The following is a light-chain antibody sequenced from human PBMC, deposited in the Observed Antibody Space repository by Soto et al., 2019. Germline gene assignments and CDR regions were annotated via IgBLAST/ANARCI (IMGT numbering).Light chain of an antibody. CDR1: QSIGDN. Sequence: TVMTQSPATLSVSPGERATLSCRASQSIGDNLAWYQQKPGQAPRLLIYGASTRATGTPARFSGSGSGTEFTLTITSLQSEDFALYYCQQYHNLWTFGQGTKVDIK. V-gene: IGKV3-15*01. J-gene: IGKJ1*01. CDR3: QQYHNLWT. CDR2: GAS.